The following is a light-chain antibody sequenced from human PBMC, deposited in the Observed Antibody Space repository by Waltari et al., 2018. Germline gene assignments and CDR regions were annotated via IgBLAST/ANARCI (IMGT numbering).Light chain of an antibody. CDR2: EVS. J-gene: IGLJ1*01. V-gene: IGLV2-14*01. CDR3: SSYTTSSAPGV. CDR1: DSAVGAYDF. Sequence: QSALTQPASVSGSPGQSITISCPGTDSAVGAYDFFSLYQQHPGKAPHLIIYEVSNRPSGISNRFSASKSGNTASLTISGLQAEDEADYYCSSYTTSSAPGVFGTGTRVTVL.